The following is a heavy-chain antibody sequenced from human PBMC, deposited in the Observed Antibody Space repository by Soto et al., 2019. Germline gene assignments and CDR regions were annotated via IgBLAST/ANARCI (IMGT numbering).Heavy chain of an antibody. J-gene: IGHJ4*02. Sequence: EVQLVESGGGLIQPGGSLRLSCAASGFTFSSYSMNWVRQAPGKGLEWISYISSSDINIYYADSVKGRFTISRDIAKNSLYLQMNSLRAEDTAVYCCARDYGDYVPRNDYWGQGTLVTVSS. V-gene: IGHV3-48*01. CDR1: GFTFSSYS. D-gene: IGHD4-17*01. CDR3: ARDYGDYVPRNDY. CDR2: ISSSDINI.